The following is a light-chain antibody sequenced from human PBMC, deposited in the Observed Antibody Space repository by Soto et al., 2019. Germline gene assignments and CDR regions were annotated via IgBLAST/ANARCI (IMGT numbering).Light chain of an antibody. CDR3: QQYSNWPRT. CDR1: QSISTN. CDR2: GAS. Sequence: EIVVTQSPATLSVSPGERATLSCTASQSISTNLAWYQQKPARAPRLLIYGASTRATGIPARFSGSGSGTEVTLTISSLQSEDFAVYHCQQYSNWPRTFGQGTKVEV. J-gene: IGKJ1*01. V-gene: IGKV3-15*01.